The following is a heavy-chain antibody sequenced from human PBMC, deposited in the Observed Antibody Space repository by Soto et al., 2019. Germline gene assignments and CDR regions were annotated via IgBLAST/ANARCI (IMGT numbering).Heavy chain of an antibody. D-gene: IGHD3-10*01. CDR2: ISWDGGTT. Sequence: EVQLVESGGVVVQPGGSLRLSCVASGFNFDEYIMHWVRQAPGKGLEWVSLISWDGGTTYYADSVKGRFTISRDNSKNSLYLEMNSLRTEDTALYYCAKGVDAVRGVFDYWGQGTLVTVSS. V-gene: IGHV3-43*01. CDR1: GFNFDEYI. J-gene: IGHJ4*02. CDR3: AKGVDAVRGVFDY.